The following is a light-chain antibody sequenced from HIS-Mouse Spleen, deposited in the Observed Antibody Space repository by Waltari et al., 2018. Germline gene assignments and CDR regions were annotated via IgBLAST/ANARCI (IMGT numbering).Light chain of an antibody. CDR1: SSDVGGYNY. J-gene: IGLJ2*01. CDR2: EVS. V-gene: IGLV2-8*01. Sequence: QSALTQPPSASGSPGQSVTISCTGTSSDVGGYNYVSWYQQHPGKAPNLMIYEVSNGPAGVPDRVSGSKSGNTASLTVSGLQAEDEADYYCSSYAGSNNFVVFGGGTKLTVL. CDR3: SSYAGSNNFVV.